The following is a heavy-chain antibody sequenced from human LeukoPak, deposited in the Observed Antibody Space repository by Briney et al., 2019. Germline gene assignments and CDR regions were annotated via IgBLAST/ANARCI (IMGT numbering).Heavy chain of an antibody. CDR2: VYYVGST. Sequence: KPSETLSLTCTVSGASIRSHHWTWTRQPPGKGLEWIGNVYYVGSTSYSPSLKSRVTISLDTSKNQFSLEMNSVTAADTAVYYCARSGDSSAYYSFWGQGILVTVSS. D-gene: IGHD3-22*01. CDR1: GASIRSHH. V-gene: IGHV4-59*11. J-gene: IGHJ4*02. CDR3: ARSGDSSAYYSF.